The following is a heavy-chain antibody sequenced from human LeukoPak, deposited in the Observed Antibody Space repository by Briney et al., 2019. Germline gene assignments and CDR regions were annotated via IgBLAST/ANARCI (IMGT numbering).Heavy chain of an antibody. CDR1: GYTFTSYD. D-gene: IGHD3-10*01. V-gene: IGHV1-8*03. Sequence: SVKVSRKASGYTFTSYDINWVRQATGQGLEWMGWMNPNSGNTGYAQKFQGRVTITRNTSISTAYMELSSLRSEDTAVYYCARGLVMGRAGPLGRGWFDPWGQGTLVTVSS. CDR3: ARGLVMGRAGPLGRGWFDP. J-gene: IGHJ5*02. CDR2: MNPNSGNT.